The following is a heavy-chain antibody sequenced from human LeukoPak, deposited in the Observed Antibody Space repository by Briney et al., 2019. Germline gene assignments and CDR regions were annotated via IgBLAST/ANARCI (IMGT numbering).Heavy chain of an antibody. CDR3: AREDLCGGNVYRCGGSDN. Sequence: ASVKVSRKASGYTFTNFAISWVRQAPGGGLEWMGWINTYNGHTDYAQRLQDRVTMTTDTSTSTAYMELRSLRSDDTAMYYCAREDLCGGNVYRCGGSDNWGQGTLVTVSS. J-gene: IGHJ4*02. CDR1: GYTFTNFA. D-gene: IGHD4-23*01. V-gene: IGHV1-18*01. CDR2: INTYNGHT.